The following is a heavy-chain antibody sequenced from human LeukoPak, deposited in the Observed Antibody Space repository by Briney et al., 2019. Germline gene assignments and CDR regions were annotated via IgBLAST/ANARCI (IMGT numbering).Heavy chain of an antibody. CDR1: GFTVSSNY. V-gene: IGHV3-53*01. Sequence: GGSLRLSCAASGFTVSSNYMSWVRQAPGKGLEWVSVIYSGGSTYYEDSVKGRFTISIDNSKNTLYLQMNLLRAEDMAVYYCARDLLEAVAGTVYYYYMDVWGKGTTVTVSS. CDR2: IYSGGST. D-gene: IGHD6-19*01. J-gene: IGHJ6*03. CDR3: ARDLLEAVAGTVYYYYMDV.